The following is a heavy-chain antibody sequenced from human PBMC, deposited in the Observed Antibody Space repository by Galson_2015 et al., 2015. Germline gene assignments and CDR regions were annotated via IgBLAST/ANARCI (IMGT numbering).Heavy chain of an antibody. Sequence: TDSVKGRFTISRDNSKSTLYLQMNSLRAEDTALYYCVREWGAFNAWGQGTMVTVSS. J-gene: IGHJ3*01. CDR3: VREWGAFNA. V-gene: IGHV3-33*01. D-gene: IGHD1-26*01.